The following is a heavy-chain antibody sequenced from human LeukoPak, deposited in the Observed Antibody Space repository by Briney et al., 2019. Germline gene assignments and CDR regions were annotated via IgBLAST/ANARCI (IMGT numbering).Heavy chain of an antibody. D-gene: IGHD4-17*01. V-gene: IGHV3-73*01. CDR3: AKDLYGDYDFDC. CDR1: GFTFSGSA. Sequence: GGSLRLSCAASGFTFSGSALHWVRQASGKGLEWVGRIRSTANGYATAYAASVKGRFTISRDDSKNTAYLQMDSLKTEDTAVYYCAKDLYGDYDFDCWGQGALVAVSS. J-gene: IGHJ4*02. CDR2: IRSTANGYAT.